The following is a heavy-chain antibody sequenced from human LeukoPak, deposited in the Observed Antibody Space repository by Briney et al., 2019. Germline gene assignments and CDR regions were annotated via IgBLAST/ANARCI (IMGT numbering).Heavy chain of an antibody. CDR1: GFTFSSYA. V-gene: IGHV3-23*01. J-gene: IGHJ5*02. CDR3: AKVPDYYGSGRYH. D-gene: IGHD3-10*01. CDR2: ISGSGGST. Sequence: PGGSLRLSCAASGFTFSSYAMSWVRQAPGKGLEWVSAISGSGGSTYYADSVKGRFTISRDNAKNSLYLQMNSLRAEDTAVYYCAKVPDYYGSGRYHWGQGTLVTVSS.